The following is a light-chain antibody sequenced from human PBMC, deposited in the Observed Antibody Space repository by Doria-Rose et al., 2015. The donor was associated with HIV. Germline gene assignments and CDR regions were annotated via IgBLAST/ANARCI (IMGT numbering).Light chain of an antibody. V-gene: IGKV1-33*01. CDR3: QLYDDLPLFT. Sequence: DIRLTQSPSSLSASVGDRVTITCQASQDITTYLNWYQQRPGKAPKLLISDASNLEAGVPSRFSGSGSGTDFTLTINSLQPEDIATYYCQLYDDLPLFTFGPGTQVDIK. CDR1: QDITTY. CDR2: DAS. J-gene: IGKJ3*01.